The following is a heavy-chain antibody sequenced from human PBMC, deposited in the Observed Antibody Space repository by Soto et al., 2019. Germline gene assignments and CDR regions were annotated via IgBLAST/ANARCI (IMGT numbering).Heavy chain of an antibody. D-gene: IGHD2-2*01. J-gene: IGHJ5*02. V-gene: IGHV3-23*01. CDR1: GFTFSNYA. Sequence: GGSLRLSCAASGFTFSNYAMSWVRQAPGKGLEWVSAISGSGGSTYYADSVKGRFTISRDNSKNTLYLQMNSLRAEDTAIYYCAKDYGPAAIRWFDPWGQGTLVTVSS. CDR3: AKDYGPAAIRWFDP. CDR2: ISGSGGST.